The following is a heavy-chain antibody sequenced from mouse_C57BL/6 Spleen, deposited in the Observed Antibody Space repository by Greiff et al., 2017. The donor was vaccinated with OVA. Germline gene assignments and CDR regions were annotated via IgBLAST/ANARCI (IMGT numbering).Heavy chain of an antibody. CDR2: IYPRSGNT. V-gene: IGHV1-81*01. CDR3: ANLYDSRGHFAY. CDR1: GYTFTSYG. D-gene: IGHD1-1*01. J-gene: IGHJ3*01. Sequence: QLQLKQSGAELVRPGASVKLSCKASGYTFTSYGISWVKQRTGQGLEWIGEIYPRSGNTYYNEKFKGKATLTANKSSSTAYMELRSLTSEDAAVYFYANLYDSRGHFAYWGQGTLVTVSA.